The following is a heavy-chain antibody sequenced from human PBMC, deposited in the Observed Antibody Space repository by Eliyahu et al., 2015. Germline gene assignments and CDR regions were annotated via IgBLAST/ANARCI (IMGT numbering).Heavy chain of an antibody. V-gene: IGHV4-38-2*02. Sequence: QVQLQESGPGLVKPSXTLSLTCTVXGYSXSSXXYWGWIRQPPGKGLEWIGSIYHSGSTYYNPSLKSRVTISVDTSKNQFSLKLSSVTAADTAVYYCARDPRGLSPLRYYGMDVWGQGTTVTVSS. CDR1: GYSXSSXXY. CDR2: IYHSGST. CDR3: ARDPRGLSPLRYYGMDV. D-gene: IGHD3-16*01. J-gene: IGHJ6*02.